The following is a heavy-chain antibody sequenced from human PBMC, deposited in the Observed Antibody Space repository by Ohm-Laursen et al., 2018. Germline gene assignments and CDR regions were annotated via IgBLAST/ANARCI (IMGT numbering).Heavy chain of an antibody. J-gene: IGHJ6*02. Sequence: ASVKVSCKASGYTFTSYDINWVRQATGQGLEWMGWINPNSGGTNYAQKFQGRVTMTRDTSISTAYMELSRLRSDDTAVYYCARDREQLVLLRYYYGMDVWGQGTTVTVSS. CDR1: GYTFTSYD. D-gene: IGHD6-6*01. CDR2: INPNSGGT. V-gene: IGHV1-2*02. CDR3: ARDREQLVLLRYYYGMDV.